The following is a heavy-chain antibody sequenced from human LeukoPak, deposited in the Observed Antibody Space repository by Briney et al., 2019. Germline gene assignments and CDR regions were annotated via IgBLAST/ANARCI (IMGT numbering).Heavy chain of an antibody. Sequence: KTGGSLRLSCAASGFTFSNAWMSWVRQAPGKGLEWVGRIKSKTDGGTTDYAAPVKGRFTISRDDSKNTLYLQMNSLKTEDTAVYYCTTDGYRGYDSLAPYWGQGTLVTVSS. CDR1: GFTFSNAW. D-gene: IGHD5-12*01. J-gene: IGHJ4*02. CDR2: IKSKTDGGTT. CDR3: TTDGYRGYDSLAPY. V-gene: IGHV3-15*01.